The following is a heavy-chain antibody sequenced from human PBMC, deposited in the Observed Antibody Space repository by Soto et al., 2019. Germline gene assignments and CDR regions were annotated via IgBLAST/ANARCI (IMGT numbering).Heavy chain of an antibody. CDR1: GGSISSGGYY. V-gene: IGHV4-31*03. CDR2: MSHSGGT. D-gene: IGHD2-21*02. CDR3: ALLLRVTPTPSFNAFDN. J-gene: IGHJ3*02. Sequence: SETLSLTCTVSGGSISSGGYYWSWIRQHPGKGLEWIGEMSHSGGTHFNPSLKSRVTISVDTSKNQFSLKMSSVTAADTALYYCALLLRVTPTPSFNAFDNSG.